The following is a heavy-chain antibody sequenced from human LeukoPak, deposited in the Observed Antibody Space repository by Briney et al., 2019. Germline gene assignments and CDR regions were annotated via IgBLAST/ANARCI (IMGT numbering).Heavy chain of an antibody. CDR2: IYTSGST. J-gene: IGHJ4*02. V-gene: IGHV4-4*09. D-gene: IGHD6-19*01. CDR3: ARHSQWLAPFDY. Sequence: SETLSLTCTVSGGSISSYYWSWIRQPPGEGLEWIGYIYTSGSTNYNPSLKSRVTISVDTSKNQFPLKLSSATAADTAVYYCARHSQWLAPFDYWGQGTLVTVSS. CDR1: GGSISSYY.